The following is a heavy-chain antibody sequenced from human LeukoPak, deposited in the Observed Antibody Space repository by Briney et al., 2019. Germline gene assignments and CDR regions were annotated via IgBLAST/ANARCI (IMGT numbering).Heavy chain of an antibody. D-gene: IGHD6-13*01. CDR3: ARDPSGIAASVSGG. V-gene: IGHV3-53*01. CDR2: IYSGGST. CDR1: GFTPSNNY. J-gene: IGHJ4*02. Sequence: PGGSPRLSCKASGFTPSNNYMNWVSHAPGKGLEWVALIYSGGSTQYADAVKGRFTISRDNSRNTLHLQMSSLRVEDTAVYYCARDPSGIAASVSGGWGQGILVTVSS.